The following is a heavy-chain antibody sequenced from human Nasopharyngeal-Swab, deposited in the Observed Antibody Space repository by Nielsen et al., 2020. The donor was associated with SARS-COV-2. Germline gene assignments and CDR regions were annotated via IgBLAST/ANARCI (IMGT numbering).Heavy chain of an antibody. Sequence: GRPLRPPCTALGFIFSSYAMTWVRKAPGKGLEWVSAISGNAVITYYADSVKGRFTISRDNSKNTLYLQMNGLRAEDTAVYYCAKSGYDFWSGYPEWGQGTLVTVSS. CDR3: AKSGYDFWSGYPE. CDR2: ISGNAVIT. D-gene: IGHD3-3*01. CDR1: GFIFSSYA. J-gene: IGHJ4*02. V-gene: IGHV3-23*01.